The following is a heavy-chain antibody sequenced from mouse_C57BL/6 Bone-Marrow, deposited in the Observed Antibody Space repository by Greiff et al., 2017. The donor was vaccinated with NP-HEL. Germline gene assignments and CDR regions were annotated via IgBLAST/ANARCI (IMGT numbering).Heavy chain of an antibody. CDR3: ARLGLFFDY. V-gene: IGHV1-84*01. CDR1: GYTFTDYY. J-gene: IGHJ2*01. CDR2: IYPGSGNT. D-gene: IGHD3-1*01. Sequence: VHLVESGPELVQPGASVKISCKASGYTFTDYYINWVKQRPGQGLEGIGWIYPGSGNTKYNEKFKGKATLTVDTSSSTAYMQLSSLTSEDSAVYFCARLGLFFDYWGQGTTLTVSS.